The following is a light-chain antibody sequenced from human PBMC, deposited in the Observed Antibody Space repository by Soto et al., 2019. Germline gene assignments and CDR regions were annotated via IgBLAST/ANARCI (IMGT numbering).Light chain of an antibody. V-gene: IGLV2-14*01. CDR3: GSYTGTIYV. Sequence: QSVLTQPASVSGSPGQSITISCTGTSGDVGAYKFVSWYQQHPGKAPKLIIYEVSNRPSGVSSRFSGSMSGNTASLTISGLQAEDEADYYCGSYTGTIYVFGTGTKVTVL. J-gene: IGLJ1*01. CDR1: SGDVGAYKF. CDR2: EVS.